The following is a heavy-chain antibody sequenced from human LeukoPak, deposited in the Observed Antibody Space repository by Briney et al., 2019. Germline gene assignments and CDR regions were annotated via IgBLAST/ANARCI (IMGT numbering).Heavy chain of an antibody. CDR3: ARGVPTVTTGESHYYYGMDV. CDR2: ISYDGSNK. CDR1: GFTFSSYA. Sequence: PGGSLRLSCAASGFTFSSYAMHWVRQAPGKGLEWVAVISYDGSNKYYADSVKGRFTISRDNSKNTLYLQMNSLRAEDTAVYYCARGVPTVTTGESHYYYGMDVWGQGTTVTVSS. J-gene: IGHJ6*02. V-gene: IGHV3-30-3*01. D-gene: IGHD4-17*01.